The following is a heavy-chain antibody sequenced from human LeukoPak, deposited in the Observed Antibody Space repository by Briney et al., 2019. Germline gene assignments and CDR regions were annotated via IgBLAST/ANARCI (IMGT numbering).Heavy chain of an antibody. CDR3: AKGTYYDFWSDYCSGGGLYSFDY. CDR1: GFTFSSNV. V-gene: IGHV3-23*01. D-gene: IGHD3-3*01. Sequence: GGSLRLSCAASGFTFSSNVMSWVRQAPGKGLEWVSAISGSGAGTYYADSVKGRFTISRDNSKNTLYLQMNSLSVEDTAVYYCAKGTYYDFWSDYCSGGGLYSFDYWGQGTLVTVSS. J-gene: IGHJ4*02. CDR2: ISGSGAGT.